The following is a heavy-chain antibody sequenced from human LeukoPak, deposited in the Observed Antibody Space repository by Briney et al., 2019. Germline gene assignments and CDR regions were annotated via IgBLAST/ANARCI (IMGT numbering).Heavy chain of an antibody. CDR2: IAHDGTT. CDR1: GGSIDITNY. Sequence: PSETLSLTCGVSGGSIDITNYWRWARQAPGKGLEWIGEIAHDGTTNYNPSLRSRVAMSFDRANNQFSLSLTSVTAADTAVYYCTREDRPYCPFAYWGQGVLVTVSS. V-gene: IGHV4-4*02. D-gene: IGHD1-26*01. J-gene: IGHJ4*02. CDR3: TREDRPYCPFAY.